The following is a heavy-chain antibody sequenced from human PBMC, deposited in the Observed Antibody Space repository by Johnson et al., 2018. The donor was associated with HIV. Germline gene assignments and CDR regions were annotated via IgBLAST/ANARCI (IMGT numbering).Heavy chain of an antibody. D-gene: IGHD1-1*01. CDR2: VNWSGIST. Sequence: EVQLVESGGGVVRLGGSLRVSCTASGFNFDDYGLSWVRQVPGKGLEWVAGVNWSGISTGYADSVKGRFTISRDNSKDTLYLQMNSLRAEDTAVYYCATSTASDALDIWGQGTMVTVSS. CDR3: ATSTASDALDI. J-gene: IGHJ3*02. V-gene: IGHV3-20*04. CDR1: GFNFDDYG.